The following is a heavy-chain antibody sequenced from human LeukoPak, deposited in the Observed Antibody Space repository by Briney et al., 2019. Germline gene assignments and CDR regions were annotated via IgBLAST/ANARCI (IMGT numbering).Heavy chain of an antibody. CDR3: ARVKVLRFLEWFLDF. Sequence: SQTLSLTCSVSGSSVSSDEYYWSWVRQHPGKGLERIGYVYYSGSSYYIPSLESRVTMSVEVSKNQFSLELRSVTAADTAVYYCARVKVLRFLEWFLDFWGQGALVTVSS. D-gene: IGHD3-3*01. V-gene: IGHV4-31*03. CDR1: GSSVSSDEYY. CDR2: VYYSGSS. J-gene: IGHJ4*02.